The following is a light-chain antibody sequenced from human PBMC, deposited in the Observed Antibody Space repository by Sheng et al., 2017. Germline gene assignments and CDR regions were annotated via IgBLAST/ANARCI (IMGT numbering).Light chain of an antibody. V-gene: IGKV1-5*03. Sequence: DIQMTQSPSTLSASVGDRVTITCRASQSISSWLAWYQQKPGKAPKLLIYKASSLESGVPSRFSGSGSGTDFTLTISSLQPEDFATYYCQQSYSILKTFGQGTKVEIK. J-gene: IGKJ1*01. CDR3: QQSYSILKT. CDR2: KAS. CDR1: QSISSW.